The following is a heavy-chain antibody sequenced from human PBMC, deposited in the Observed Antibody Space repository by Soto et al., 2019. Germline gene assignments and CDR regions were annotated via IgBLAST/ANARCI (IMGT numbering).Heavy chain of an antibody. CDR2: IYYSGST. J-gene: IGHJ4*02. D-gene: IGHD6-19*01. CDR1: GDSISSSY. CDR3: ARSHGVAGFDY. V-gene: IGHV4-59*12. Sequence: SETLSLTCSVSGDSISSSYWSWIRQPPGKGLEWIGYIYYSGSTNSNPSLKSRVIISLDTSKNQFSLKLSPVTAADTAVYYCARSHGVAGFDYWGQGTLVTVSS.